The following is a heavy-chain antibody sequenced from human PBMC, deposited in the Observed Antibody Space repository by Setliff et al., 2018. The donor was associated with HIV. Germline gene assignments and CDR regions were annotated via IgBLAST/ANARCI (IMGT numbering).Heavy chain of an antibody. CDR1: GYTFTTSD. CDR3: ARGARLVGRAVVLYYFDH. J-gene: IGHJ4*02. V-gene: IGHV1-8*02. Sequence: ASVKVSCKTSGYTFTTSDINWVRQAPGQGFEWMGWMNPISGNTGHAQRFQGRLTMTRDASMDTAYMELTSLRSEDTALYYCARGARLVGRAVVLYYFDHWGQGTLVTVSS. CDR2: MNPISGNT. D-gene: IGHD1-26*01.